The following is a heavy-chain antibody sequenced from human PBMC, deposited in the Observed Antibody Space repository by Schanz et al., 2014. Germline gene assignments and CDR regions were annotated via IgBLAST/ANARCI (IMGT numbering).Heavy chain of an antibody. J-gene: IGHJ4*02. CDR2: IYYSGST. CDR1: GGSLSGHY. CDR3: ASKARYTYGYDY. V-gene: IGHV4-59*11. Sequence: QLQLQESGPGLVKPSETLSLTCVVSGGSLSGHYWSWIRQPPGKGLEWIGHIYYSGSTNYNPSLKSRVTISADTSKNQLSLKLTSVTAADTAVYYCASKARYTYGYDYWGQGTLVTVSS. D-gene: IGHD5-18*01.